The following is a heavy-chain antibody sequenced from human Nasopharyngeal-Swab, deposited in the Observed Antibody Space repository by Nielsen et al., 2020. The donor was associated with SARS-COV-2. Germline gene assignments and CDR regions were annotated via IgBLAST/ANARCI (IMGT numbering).Heavy chain of an antibody. J-gene: IGHJ3*02. V-gene: IGHV3-9*01. D-gene: IGHD3-10*01. CDR2: ISWNSGST. Sequence: VRQMPGKGLEWVSGISWNSGSTGYADSVKGRFTISRDNAKNSLYLQMNSLRAEDTALYYCAKGRSGSYDAFDIWGQGTMVTVSS. CDR3: AKGRSGSYDAFDI.